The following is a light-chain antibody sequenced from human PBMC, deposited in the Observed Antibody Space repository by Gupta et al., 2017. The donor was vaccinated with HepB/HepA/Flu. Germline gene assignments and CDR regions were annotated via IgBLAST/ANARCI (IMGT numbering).Light chain of an antibody. CDR2: AAS. CDR1: QSISSY. J-gene: IGKJ5*01. Sequence: DIQMTQYPSSLSASVGDRVTITCWASQSISSYLNWYQQKPGKAPKLLSYAASSLQSGVPSRFSGSCSGTDCTLTISRLQPEDFATYYCQQSYSTPITLGQGTQMDIK. CDR3: QQSYSTPIT. V-gene: IGKV1-39*01.